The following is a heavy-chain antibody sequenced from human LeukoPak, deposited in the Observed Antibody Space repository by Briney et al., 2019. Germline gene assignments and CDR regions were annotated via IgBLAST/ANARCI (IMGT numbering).Heavy chain of an antibody. CDR1: GYTFPNYA. CDR2: INDGNRYT. D-gene: IGHD2-15*01. Sequence: ASVKVSCKASGYTFPNYAMHWVRQAPGQRLEGMGWINDGNRYTKYSQEFQGRVAITRDTSATTAYMELSSLRSEDKAVYYCAREGHCSGGSCFGFDYWGQGTLVTVSS. CDR3: AREGHCSGGSCFGFDY. J-gene: IGHJ4*02. V-gene: IGHV1-3*01.